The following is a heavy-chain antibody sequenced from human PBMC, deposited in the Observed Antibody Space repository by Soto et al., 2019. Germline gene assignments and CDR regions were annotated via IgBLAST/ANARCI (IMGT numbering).Heavy chain of an antibody. J-gene: IGHJ3*02. D-gene: IGHD2-15*01. CDR3: ARLYCRGGSCYSGDAFDI. Sequence: EVQLVESGGGLVKPGGSLRLSCAASGFTFSTYSMNWVRQAPGKGLEWVSSITSSSTYIYYAGSLKGRLTLSRDNAKNSLYLQMNSLRAEDTAVYYCARLYCRGGSCYSGDAFDIWGQGTMVTVSS. CDR2: ITSSSTYI. CDR1: GFTFSTYS. V-gene: IGHV3-21*01.